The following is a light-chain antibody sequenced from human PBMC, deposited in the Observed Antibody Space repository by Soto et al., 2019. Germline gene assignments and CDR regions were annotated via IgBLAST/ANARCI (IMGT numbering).Light chain of an antibody. J-gene: IGKJ1*01. CDR1: QSVSSN. CDR2: GAS. V-gene: IGKV3-15*01. Sequence: EIVMTQSPGTLSVSPGERATLSCRASQSVSSNLAWYQQKTGQAPRLLIYGASTRATGIPARFSGSGSGTEFTLTISSLQSEDFAIYYCQHYNNWPPWTFGQGTKVEIK. CDR3: QHYNNWPPWT.